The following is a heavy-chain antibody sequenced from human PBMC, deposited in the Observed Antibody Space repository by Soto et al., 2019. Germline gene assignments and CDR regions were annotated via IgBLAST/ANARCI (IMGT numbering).Heavy chain of an antibody. CDR1: GGSISSGGYS. J-gene: IGHJ4*02. CDR3: AREGNLGRWLQPLDF. D-gene: IGHD5-12*01. CDR2: MYHSGST. V-gene: IGHV4-30-2*01. Sequence: PSETLSLTCAVSGGSISSGGYSWSWIRQPPGKGLEWIGYMYHSGSTYYSPSLKSRVTISIDTSKNHFSLKLISVTAADTAIYFCAREGNLGRWLQPLDFWGQGTLVTVSS.